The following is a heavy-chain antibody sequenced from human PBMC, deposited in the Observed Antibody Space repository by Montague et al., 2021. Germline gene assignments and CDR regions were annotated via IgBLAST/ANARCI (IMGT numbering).Heavy chain of an antibody. CDR3: ARDQGQGYCGGDCYVGLDY. Sequence: SLSLSWSASGFPFSNYWMSWVRQAPGKGLEWVANMKQDGSEKHYVDSVKGRFTISRDNAKNSLYLQMNSLRAEDTAVYFCARDQGQGYCGGDCYVGLDYWDQGTLVTVSS. CDR2: MKQDGSEK. V-gene: IGHV3-7*01. CDR1: GFPFSNYW. J-gene: IGHJ4*02. D-gene: IGHD2-21*01.